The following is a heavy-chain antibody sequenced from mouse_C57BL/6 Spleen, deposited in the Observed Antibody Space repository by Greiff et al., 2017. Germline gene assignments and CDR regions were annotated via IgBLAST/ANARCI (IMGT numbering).Heavy chain of an antibody. CDR1: GYTFTSYW. D-gene: IGHD2-4*01. V-gene: IGHV1-53*01. CDR2: INPSNGGT. J-gene: IGHJ4*01. CDR3: ARERAYYDYDYAMDY. Sequence: QVQLQPPGTELVKPGASVKLSCKASGYTFTSYWMHWVKQRPGQGLEWIGNINPSNGGTNYNEKFKSKATLTVDKSSSTAYMQLSSLTSEDSAVYYCARERAYYDYDYAMDYWGQGTSVTVAS.